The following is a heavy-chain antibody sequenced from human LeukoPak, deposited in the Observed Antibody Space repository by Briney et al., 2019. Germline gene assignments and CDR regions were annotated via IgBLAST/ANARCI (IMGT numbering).Heavy chain of an antibody. V-gene: IGHV3-23*01. D-gene: IGHD6-13*01. Sequence: GGSLRLSCAASGFTFSSYAMSWVRQAPGKGLEWVSAISGSGGSTYYADSVKGRFTISRDNSKNTLYLQMNSLRAEDTAVYYCATSRGSSWLNFDYWGQGTLVTVSS. CDR1: GFTFSSYA. CDR3: ATSRGSSWLNFDY. CDR2: ISGSGGST. J-gene: IGHJ4*02.